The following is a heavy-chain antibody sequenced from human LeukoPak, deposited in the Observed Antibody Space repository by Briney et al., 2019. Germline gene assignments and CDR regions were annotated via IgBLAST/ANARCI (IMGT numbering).Heavy chain of an antibody. CDR2: IKQDGSEK. CDR3: ATDSSGYYVFDY. Sequence: PGGSLRLSCAASGFTFSSYWMSWVRQAPGKGPEWVANIKQDGSEKYYVDSVKGRFTISRDNAQNSLYLQMNSLRAEDTAVYYCATDSSGYYVFDYWGQGTLVTVSS. CDR1: GFTFSSYW. V-gene: IGHV3-7*04. J-gene: IGHJ4*02. D-gene: IGHD3-22*01.